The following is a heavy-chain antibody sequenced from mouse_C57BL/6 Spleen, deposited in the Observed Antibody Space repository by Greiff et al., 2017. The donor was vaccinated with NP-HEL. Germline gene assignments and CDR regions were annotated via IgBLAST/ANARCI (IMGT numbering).Heavy chain of an antibody. Sequence: QVQLQQSGAELVRPGASVTLSCKASGYTFTDYEMHWVKQTPVHGLEWIGAIDPETGGTAYNQKFKGKAILTADKSSSTAYMELRSLTSEDSAVYYCTYYGSSYLDYWGQGTTLTVSS. D-gene: IGHD1-1*01. J-gene: IGHJ2*01. CDR3: TYYGSSYLDY. CDR2: IDPETGGT. CDR1: GYTFTDYE. V-gene: IGHV1-15*01.